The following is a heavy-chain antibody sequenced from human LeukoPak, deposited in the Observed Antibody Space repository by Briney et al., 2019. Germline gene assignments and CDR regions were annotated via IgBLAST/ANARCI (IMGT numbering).Heavy chain of an antibody. CDR1: GYTFIGYY. J-gene: IGHJ5*02. CDR3: ARDYYGSGRGYNWFDP. CDR2: INPNSGGT. V-gene: IGHV1-2*02. D-gene: IGHD3-10*01. Sequence: ASVKVSCKASGYTFIGYYMHWVRQAPGQGLEWMGWINPNSGGTNYAQKLQGRVTMTTDTSTSTAYMELRSLRSDDTAVYYCARDYYGSGRGYNWFDPWGQGTLVTVSS.